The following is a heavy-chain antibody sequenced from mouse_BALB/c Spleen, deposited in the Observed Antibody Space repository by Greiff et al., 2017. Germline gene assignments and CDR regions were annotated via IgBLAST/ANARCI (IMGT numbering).Heavy chain of an antibody. CDR1: GYTFTDYW. J-gene: IGHJ4*01. V-gene: IGHV1-69*01. Sequence: QVQLQQPGAELVMPGASVKMSCKASGYTFTDYWMHWVKQRPGQGLEWIGAIDPSDSYTSYNQKFKGKATLTVDESSSTAYIQLSSLTSEDSAVYYCASRSTMITTGAMDYGGQGTSVTVSS. D-gene: IGHD2-4*01. CDR3: ASRSTMITTGAMDY. CDR2: IDPSDSYT.